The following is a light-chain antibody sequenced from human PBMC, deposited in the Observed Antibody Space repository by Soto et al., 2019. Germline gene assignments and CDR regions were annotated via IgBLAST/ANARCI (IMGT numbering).Light chain of an antibody. CDR2: GAS. CDR1: QSVSSN. Sequence: EIVLTQSPATLSVSPGEGATLSCRASQSVSSNLVWYLQKPGQAPRLLIYGASTRATGVPDRFSGSGSGTEFTLTIGSLQSEDFAVYYCQQYNDWPTWTFGQGTTVEIK. V-gene: IGKV3-15*01. J-gene: IGKJ1*01. CDR3: QQYNDWPTWT.